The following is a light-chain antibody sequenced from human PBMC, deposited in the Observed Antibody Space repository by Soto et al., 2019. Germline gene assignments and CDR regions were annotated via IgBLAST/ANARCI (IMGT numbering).Light chain of an antibody. J-gene: IGKJ4*01. CDR3: QQYNNWPPLT. Sequence: EIVMTHSPATLSVSPGERATLSCRASQSVSSNLAWYQQKPGQAPRLLIYGASTRATGIPARFSGSGSGTESTLTISSLQSEDFAVYYCQQYNNWPPLTFGGGTKVDIK. V-gene: IGKV3-15*01. CDR2: GAS. CDR1: QSVSSN.